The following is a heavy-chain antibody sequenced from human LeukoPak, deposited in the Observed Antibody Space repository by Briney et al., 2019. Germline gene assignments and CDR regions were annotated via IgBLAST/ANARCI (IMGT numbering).Heavy chain of an antibody. J-gene: IGHJ6*04. D-gene: IGHD2-2*01. Sequence: GASVKASCKASGGTFSSYAISWVRQAPGQGLEWMGGIIPIFGTANYAQKFQGRVTITADESTSTAYMELSSLRSEDTAVYYCAREDDIVVVPASPYGMDVWGKGTTVTVSS. CDR3: AREDDIVVVPASPYGMDV. V-gene: IGHV1-69*13. CDR2: IIPIFGTA. CDR1: GGTFSSYA.